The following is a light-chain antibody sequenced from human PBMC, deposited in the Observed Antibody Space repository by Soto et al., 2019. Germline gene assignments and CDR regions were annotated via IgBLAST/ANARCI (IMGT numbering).Light chain of an antibody. CDR3: QQYHNWPIT. CDR1: QSVSSY. V-gene: IGKV3-15*01. J-gene: IGKJ5*01. Sequence: EIVLTQFPGTLSLSPGERATLSCRASQSVSSYLAWHQQKPGQAPRILMYDASTRATGIPARFSGSGSGTEFTLTISSLQSEDFAVYYCQQYHNWPITFGQGTRLEIK. CDR2: DAS.